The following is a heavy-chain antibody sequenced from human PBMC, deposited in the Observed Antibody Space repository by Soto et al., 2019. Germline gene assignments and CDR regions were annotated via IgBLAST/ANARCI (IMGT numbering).Heavy chain of an antibody. J-gene: IGHJ4*02. CDR2: IYYSGRT. V-gene: IGHV4-34*01. Sequence: SETLSLTCAVYGGSFSGYYWSWIRQPPGKGLEWIGSIYYSGRTYYNPSFKSRVTISIDTSKNQFSLKLSSVTATDTAVYYCARQRTTVVTQAYFDHWGQGALVTVSS. CDR3: ARQRTTVVTQAYFDH. CDR1: GGSFSGYY. D-gene: IGHD2-21*02.